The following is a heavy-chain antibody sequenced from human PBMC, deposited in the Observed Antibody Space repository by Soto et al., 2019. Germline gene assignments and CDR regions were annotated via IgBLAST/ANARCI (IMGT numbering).Heavy chain of an antibody. CDR3: ATRPTLLPRNYYFDY. CDR1: GGSISSSSYY. V-gene: IGHV4-39*01. D-gene: IGHD3-10*01. CDR2: IYYSGST. J-gene: IGHJ4*02. Sequence: SETLSLTCTVSGGSISSSSYYWGWIRQPPGKGLEWIGSIYYSGSTYYNPSLKSRVTISVDTSKNQFSLKLSSVTAADTAVYYCATRPTLLPRNYYFDYWGQGTLVTVSS.